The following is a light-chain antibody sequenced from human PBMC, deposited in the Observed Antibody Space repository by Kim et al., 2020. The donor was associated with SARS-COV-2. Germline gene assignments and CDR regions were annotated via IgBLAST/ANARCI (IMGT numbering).Light chain of an antibody. V-gene: IGLV3-21*04. CDR1: SIGTKS. Sequence: SYELTQPPSVSLAPGKTATITCGGNSIGTKSVHWYQQKPGQAPVLVIYYDSDRPSGIPERFSGSNSGNTATLTINRVEAGDEAAYYCQVWDNNSDHVIFG. CDR3: QVWDNNSDHVI. CDR2: YDS. J-gene: IGLJ2*01.